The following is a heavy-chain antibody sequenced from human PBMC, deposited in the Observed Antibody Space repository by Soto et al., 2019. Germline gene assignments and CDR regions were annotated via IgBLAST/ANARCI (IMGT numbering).Heavy chain of an antibody. CDR2: IRYDGSNQ. D-gene: IGHD1-26*01. CDR3: ARDFTEGATYSGPSYYAMDV. J-gene: IGHJ6*02. Sequence: GGSLRLSCAASGFTFSTYGMHWVRQAPGKGLEWVAGIRYDGSNQYYADSVKGQFTISRDNSKNTLYMQMDSLRADDTAVYYCARDFTEGATYSGPSYYAMDVWGQGTKVTVYS. CDR1: GFTFSTYG. V-gene: IGHV3-33*01.